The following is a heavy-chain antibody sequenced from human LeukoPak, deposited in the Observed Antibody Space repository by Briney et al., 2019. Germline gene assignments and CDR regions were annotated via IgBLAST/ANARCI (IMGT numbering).Heavy chain of an antibody. V-gene: IGHV3-7*01. Sequence: GGSLRLSCAASGFTFSSYCMSWVRQAPGKGLEWVSNIKLDGSEKYYVSSMKGRFTISRENAKNSLYLQLNSLRAEDTAVYYCASGITMVRGEGRYYYYYMDGWGKGTTVTISS. D-gene: IGHD3-10*01. CDR3: ASGITMVRGEGRYYYYYMDG. J-gene: IGHJ6*03. CDR1: GFTFSSYC. CDR2: IKLDGSEK.